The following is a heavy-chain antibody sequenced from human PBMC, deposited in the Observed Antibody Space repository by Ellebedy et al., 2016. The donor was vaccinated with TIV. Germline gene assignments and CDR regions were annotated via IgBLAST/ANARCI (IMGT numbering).Heavy chain of an antibody. Sequence: PGGSLRLSCAASGFTVSSNYMSWVRQAPGKGLEWVSVIYSSGSTYYADSVKGRFTISRDNSKKTLYLQMNSLRAEDTAVYYCARDRSNAFDVWGQGTMVTVSS. V-gene: IGHV3-53*01. CDR2: IYSSGST. CDR3: ARDRSNAFDV. CDR1: GFTVSSNY. J-gene: IGHJ3*01.